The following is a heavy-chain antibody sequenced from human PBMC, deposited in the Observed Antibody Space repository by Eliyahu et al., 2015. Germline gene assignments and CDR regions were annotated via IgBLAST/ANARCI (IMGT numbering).Heavy chain of an antibody. CDR3: ARDLPAYDYDSSGYYYPLRY. CDR1: XGXISSYY. V-gene: IGHV4-4*07. Sequence: QVQLQESGPGLVKPSETLSLTCTXSXGXISSYYWSWIRQPAGKGLEWIGRIYTSGSTNYNPSLKSRVTMSVDTSKNQFSLKLSSVTAADTAVYYCARDLPAYDYDSSGYYYPLRYWGQGTLVTVSS. D-gene: IGHD3-22*01. J-gene: IGHJ4*02. CDR2: IYTSGST.